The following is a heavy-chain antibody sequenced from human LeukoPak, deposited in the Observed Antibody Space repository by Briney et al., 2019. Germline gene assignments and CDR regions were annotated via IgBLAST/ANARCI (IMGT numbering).Heavy chain of an antibody. CDR2: IYYSGST. J-gene: IGHJ3*02. D-gene: IGHD5-18*01. CDR3: AKGFSQQLWLQRTVLNAFDI. V-gene: IGHV4-30-4*01. Sequence: SETLSLTCTVSGGSISSGDYYWSWIRQPPGKGLEWIGYIYYSGSTYYNPSLKSRVTISVDTSKIQFSLKLSSVTAADTAVYYCAKGFSQQLWLQRTVLNAFDIWGQGTMVTVSS. CDR1: GGSISSGDYY.